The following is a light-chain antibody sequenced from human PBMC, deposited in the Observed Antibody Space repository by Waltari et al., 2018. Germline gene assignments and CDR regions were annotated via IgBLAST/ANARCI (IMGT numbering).Light chain of an antibody. CDR2: GAS. CDR3: QQYGTSPRT. CDR1: QSVSSNY. Sequence: EIVLTQSPGTLSLSPGERASLSCMPSQSVSSNYLAWYQQRPGQAPRLLIYGASSRAIGIPDRFSGSGSGTDFTLTISRLEPEDFAVYYCQQYGTSPRTFGQGTKVEIK. V-gene: IGKV3-20*01. J-gene: IGKJ1*01.